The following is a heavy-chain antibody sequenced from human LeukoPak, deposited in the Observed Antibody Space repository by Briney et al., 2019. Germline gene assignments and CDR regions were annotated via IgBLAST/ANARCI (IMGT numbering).Heavy chain of an antibody. J-gene: IGHJ3*02. Sequence: ASVKVSCKASGGTFSSYAISGGRQAPGEGVEWMGGIIAIFGTANYAQKFKGRVTITADESTITAYMELSSLRSEDTAVYYCATKRFLEWSDAFDIWGQGTMVTVSS. CDR1: GGTFSSYA. CDR3: ATKRFLEWSDAFDI. V-gene: IGHV1-69*13. D-gene: IGHD3-3*01. CDR2: IIAIFGTA.